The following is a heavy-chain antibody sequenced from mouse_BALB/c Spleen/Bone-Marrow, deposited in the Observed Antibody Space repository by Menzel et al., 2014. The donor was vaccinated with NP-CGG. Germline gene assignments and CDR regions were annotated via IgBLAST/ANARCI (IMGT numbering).Heavy chain of an antibody. D-gene: IGHD2-3*01. CDR2: IYPGDDDT. Sequence: QVQLKQSGAELVRPGSSVKISCKASGYAFSSYWMYWVKQRPGQGLEWIGQIYPGDDDTNFNGKFKGKATLTADKSSSTVYMQLSSLTSEDSAVYFCAKGKDGGSPYFDVWGAGTTVTVSS. V-gene: IGHV1-80*01. CDR1: GYAFSSYW. J-gene: IGHJ1*01. CDR3: AKGKDGGSPYFDV.